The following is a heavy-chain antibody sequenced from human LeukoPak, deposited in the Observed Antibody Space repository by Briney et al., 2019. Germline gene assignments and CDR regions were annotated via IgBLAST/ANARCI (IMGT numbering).Heavy chain of an antibody. CDR3: AKDLPPSGTHPNLFDY. CDR2: ISGSGGST. V-gene: IGHV3-23*01. Sequence: GGSLRLSCAASGFTFSSYAMSWVRQAPGKGLEWVSAISGSGGSTYYADSVKGRFTISRDNSKKTLYLQMNSLRAEDTAVYYCAKDLPPSGTHPNLFDYWGQGTLVTVSS. J-gene: IGHJ4*02. D-gene: IGHD1-26*01. CDR1: GFTFSSYA.